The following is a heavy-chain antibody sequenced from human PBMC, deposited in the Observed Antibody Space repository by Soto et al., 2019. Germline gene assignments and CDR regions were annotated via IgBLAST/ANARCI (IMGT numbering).Heavy chain of an antibody. D-gene: IGHD6-6*01. J-gene: IGHJ2*01. V-gene: IGHV3-23*04. CDR2: ISGSGST. CDR1: GYTFTSYA. Sequence: VQLVQSGAEVKKPGASVKVSCKASGYTFTSYAMSWVRQAPGKGLEWVSAISGSGSTYYADSVKGRFTISRDNSKNTLYLQMNSLRAEDTAVYYCAKAIAARYWYFDLWGRGTLVTVSS. CDR3: AKAIAARYWYFDL.